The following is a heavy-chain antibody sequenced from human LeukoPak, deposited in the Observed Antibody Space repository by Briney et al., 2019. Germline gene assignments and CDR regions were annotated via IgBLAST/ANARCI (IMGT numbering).Heavy chain of an antibody. V-gene: IGHV3-21*01. J-gene: IGHJ4*02. D-gene: IGHD2-2*01. CDR1: GFTFSSYS. CDR3: ATTLFCSSTSCPKTDY. Sequence: GGSLRLSCAASGFTFSSYSMNWARQAPRKGLEWVSSISSSSSYIYYADSVKGRFTISRDNAKNSLYLQMNSLRAEDTAVYYCATTLFCSSTSCPKTDYWGQGTLVTVSS. CDR2: ISSSSSYI.